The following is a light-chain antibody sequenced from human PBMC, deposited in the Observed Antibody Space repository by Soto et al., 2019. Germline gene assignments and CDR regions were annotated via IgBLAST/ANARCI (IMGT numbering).Light chain of an antibody. J-gene: IGKJ2*01. Sequence: DVEMTQSPSTLPTSIGDRVTINCRASQNVSNWLAWYQQKPGKAPKLLIYKASRLESGVPSRFSASGCGTDITLTSNRLPYDDFANYYCQQYSRQSTFGHWTNLEIK. CDR3: QQYSRQST. CDR1: QNVSNW. V-gene: IGKV1-5*03. CDR2: KAS.